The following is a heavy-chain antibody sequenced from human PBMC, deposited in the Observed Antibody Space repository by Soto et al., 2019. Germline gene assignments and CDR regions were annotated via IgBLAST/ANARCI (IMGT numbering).Heavy chain of an antibody. Sequence: ASVKVSCKASGYTFTDYYMHWVRQAPGQGLEWMGWINPNSGGTNYAQKFQGRVTMTRDTSISTAYMELSRLRSDDTAVYYCARDTVPLRYGSGSYYMYWGQGTLVTASS. D-gene: IGHD3-10*01. CDR1: GYTFTDYY. CDR3: ARDTVPLRYGSGSYYMY. J-gene: IGHJ4*02. CDR2: INPNSGGT. V-gene: IGHV1-2*02.